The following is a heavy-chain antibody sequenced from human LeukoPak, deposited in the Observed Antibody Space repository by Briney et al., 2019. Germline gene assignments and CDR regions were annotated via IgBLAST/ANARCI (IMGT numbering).Heavy chain of an antibody. Sequence: ASVKVSCKASGYTFTGYYIHWVRQAPGQGLEWMGWINPNSGGTNYAQKFQGRFTMTWATSISPAYMELSRLRSDDTAGYQRARGPHWDPHFDYWAQGTLDTVSS. J-gene: IGHJ4*02. CDR1: GYTFTGYY. CDR3: ARGPHWDPHFDY. CDR2: INPNSGGT. V-gene: IGHV1-2*02. D-gene: IGHD7-27*01.